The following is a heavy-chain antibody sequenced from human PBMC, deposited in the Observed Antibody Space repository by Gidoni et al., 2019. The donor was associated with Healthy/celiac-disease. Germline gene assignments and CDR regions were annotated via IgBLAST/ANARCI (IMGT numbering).Heavy chain of an antibody. CDR2: MSGSGITR. CDR3: ARVLLERLGAKWFDP. Sequence: QVQLVESGGGLFKPGGSLRLSCAASGFTFSDSYMSWIRQAPGKGLEWVSYMSGSGITRYYADSVKGRFTISRDNAKNSLYLQMNSLRAEDTAVYYCARVLLERLGAKWFDPWGQGTLVTVSS. D-gene: IGHD1-1*01. J-gene: IGHJ5*02. V-gene: IGHV3-11*01. CDR1: GFTFSDSY.